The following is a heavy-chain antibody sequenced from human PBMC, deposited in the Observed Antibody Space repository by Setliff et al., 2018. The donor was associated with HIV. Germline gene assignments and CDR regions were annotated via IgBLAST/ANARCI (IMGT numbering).Heavy chain of an antibody. Sequence: SETLSLTCTVAGGSIRSGGYYWGWIRQPPGKGLEWIGTIYYSGSTYYNPSLKSRVTISVDTSKNQFSLKLNSVTAADTAVYYCARHIRGQQLNWFDPWGQGTLVTVSS. V-gene: IGHV4-39*01. D-gene: IGHD6-13*01. CDR3: ARHIRGQQLNWFDP. CDR2: IYYSGST. CDR1: GGSIRSGGYY. J-gene: IGHJ5*02.